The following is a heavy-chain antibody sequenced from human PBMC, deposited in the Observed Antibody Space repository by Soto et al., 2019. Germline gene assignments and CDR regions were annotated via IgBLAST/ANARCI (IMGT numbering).Heavy chain of an antibody. J-gene: IGHJ4*02. Sequence: GGSLRLSCAASGFTFSSYGMHWVRQAPGKGLEWVAVISYDGSNKYYADSVKGRFTISRDNSKNTLYLQMNSLRAEDTAVYYCARDIYYYDSSAGPWGQGTLVTVSS. V-gene: IGHV3-30*03. CDR1: GFTFSSYG. D-gene: IGHD3-22*01. CDR3: ARDIYYYDSSAGP. CDR2: ISYDGSNK.